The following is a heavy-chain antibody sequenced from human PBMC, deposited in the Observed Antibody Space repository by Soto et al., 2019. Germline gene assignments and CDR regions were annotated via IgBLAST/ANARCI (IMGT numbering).Heavy chain of an antibody. V-gene: IGHV3-30*18. J-gene: IGHJ4*02. CDR1: GLTFSSYG. CDR3: AKDRYQLLSTVGYYFDY. D-gene: IGHD2-2*01. CDR2: ISDDGTKK. Sequence: GGSLRLSCAASGLTFSSYGLHWVRQAPGKGLEWVAVISDDGTKKNYGDSVKGRFTISRDNSKNTLYLQMNSLRVEDTAVYYCAKDRYQLLSTVGYYFDYWGQGTLVTVSS.